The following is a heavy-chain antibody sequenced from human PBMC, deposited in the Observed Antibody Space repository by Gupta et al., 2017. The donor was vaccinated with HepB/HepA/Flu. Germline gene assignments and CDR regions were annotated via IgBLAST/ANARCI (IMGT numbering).Heavy chain of an antibody. CDR3: ASEDVGKYTVDY. Sequence: QLQLQESGPGLVKPSETLSLTCTVSGGSISRSSYYWGWIRQPPGKGLEWIGSISNSGNTYYNPSLKSRVTISVDTSKKQFSLKLNLLTAADTAVYYCASEDVGKYTVDYWGQGTLVTVSS. J-gene: IGHJ4*02. CDR1: GGSISRSSYY. CDR2: ISNSGNT. D-gene: IGHD2-15*01. V-gene: IGHV4-39*01.